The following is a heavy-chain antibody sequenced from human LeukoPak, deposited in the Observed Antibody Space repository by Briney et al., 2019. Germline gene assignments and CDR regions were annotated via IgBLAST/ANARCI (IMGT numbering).Heavy chain of an antibody. CDR1: GGSISSYY. Sequence: SETLSLTCTVSGGSISSYYWSWIRQPPGKGLEWIGYIYYSRSTNYNPSLKSRVTISVDTSKNQFSLKLSSVTAADTAVYYCARDHLKSIAAAGIYYYYGMDVWGQGTTVTVSS. CDR2: IYYSRST. CDR3: ARDHLKSIAAAGIYYYYGMDV. D-gene: IGHD6-13*01. V-gene: IGHV4-59*01. J-gene: IGHJ6*02.